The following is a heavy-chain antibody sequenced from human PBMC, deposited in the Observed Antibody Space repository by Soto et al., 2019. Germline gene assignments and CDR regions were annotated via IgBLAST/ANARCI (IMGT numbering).Heavy chain of an antibody. V-gene: IGHV3-64D*06. D-gene: IGHD3-22*01. CDR3: VKGEYYYDSSGYYPFDY. CDR2: FSTNGGST. J-gene: IGHJ4*02. Sequence: GGSLRLSCSASGFTFSSYAMHWVRQAPGKGLEYVSSFSTNGGSTHYADSVKGRFTISRDNSKNTQYLQMSSLRADDTAVYYCVKGEYYYDSSGYYPFDYWGQGTLVTVSS. CDR1: GFTFSSYA.